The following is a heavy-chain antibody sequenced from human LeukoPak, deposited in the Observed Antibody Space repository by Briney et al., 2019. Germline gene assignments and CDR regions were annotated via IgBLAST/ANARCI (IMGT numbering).Heavy chain of an antibody. D-gene: IGHD3-10*01. CDR1: GGSISSGSYY. CDR3: ARVSGLLWFGEQGWFDP. CDR2: IYYSGST. Sequence: PSETLSLTCTVSGGSISSGSYYWSWIRQPPGKGLEWIGYIYYSGSTNYNPSLKSRVTISVDTSKNQFSLKLSSVTAADTAVYYCARVSGLLWFGEQGWFDPWGQGTLVTVSS. V-gene: IGHV4-61*01. J-gene: IGHJ5*02.